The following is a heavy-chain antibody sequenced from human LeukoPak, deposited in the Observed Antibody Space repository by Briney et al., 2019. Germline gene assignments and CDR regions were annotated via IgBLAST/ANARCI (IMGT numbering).Heavy chain of an antibody. CDR1: GFTFSSYA. CDR3: AKAKTYSTDGYDF. V-gene: IGHV3-23*01. Sequence: GGSLRLSCAASGFTFSSYAMSWVRQAPGKGLEWVLAISGSGGSTYYADSVKGRFTISSDNSKNTLYLQMNSLRAEDTAIYYCAKAKTYSTDGYDFWGQGTLVTVSS. J-gene: IGHJ4*02. D-gene: IGHD5-24*01. CDR2: ISGSGGST.